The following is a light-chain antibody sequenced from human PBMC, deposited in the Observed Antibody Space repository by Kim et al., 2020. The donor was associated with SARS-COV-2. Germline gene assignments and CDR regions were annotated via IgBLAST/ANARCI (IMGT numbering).Light chain of an antibody. CDR2: GST. V-gene: IGLV1-40*01. Sequence: QSVLTQPPSVSGAPGRRVTISCTGSSSNIGAGYDVHWYQQLPGTAPKVLIYGSTNRPSGVPDRFSGSKSGTSASLAITGLQAEDEADYYCQSYDNSLSGSGVFGGGTQLTVL. CDR3: QSYDNSLSGSGV. CDR1: SSNIGAGYD. J-gene: IGLJ3*02.